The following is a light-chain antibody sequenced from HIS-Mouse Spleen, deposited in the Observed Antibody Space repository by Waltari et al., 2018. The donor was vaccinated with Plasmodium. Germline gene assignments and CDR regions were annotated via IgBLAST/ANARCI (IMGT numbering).Light chain of an antibody. V-gene: IGLV3-25*03. Sequence: SYELTQPPSVSVSPGQTARITCSGDALPKQYAYWYQQKPGQAPVRLIYKDSERPSGIRERFSGSSSGTTVTLTISGVQAEDEADYYCQSADSSGTYRVFGGGTKLTVL. CDR1: ALPKQY. CDR2: KDS. J-gene: IGLJ2*01. CDR3: QSADSSGTYRV.